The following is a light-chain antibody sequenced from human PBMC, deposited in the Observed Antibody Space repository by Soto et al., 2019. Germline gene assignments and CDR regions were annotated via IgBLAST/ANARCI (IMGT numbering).Light chain of an antibody. Sequence: DVVMTQSPLSLPVTLGQPASISCRSSQGLVHSNGDTFLSWFQQGPGQSPRRLIYQVSNRDSGVPDRFSGSGSGTDFTLTISRVEAEDVAIYYCMQGTHWPYTFGQGTKLEI. CDR2: QVS. J-gene: IGKJ2*01. V-gene: IGKV2-30*02. CDR1: QGLVHSNGDTF. CDR3: MQGTHWPYT.